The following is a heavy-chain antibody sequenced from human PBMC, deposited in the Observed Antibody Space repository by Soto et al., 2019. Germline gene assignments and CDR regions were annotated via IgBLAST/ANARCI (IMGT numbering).Heavy chain of an antibody. CDR2: IYYSGST. J-gene: IGHJ4*02. V-gene: IGHV4-4*02. CDR1: GSSISSGYW. CDR3: AGFRSSRSGFDY. Sequence: PSETLSLTCAVPGSSISSGYWWSWVHQSPGKGLEWIGEIYYSGSTNYNPSLKSRVTISVDKSKNQFSLKVSSVTAADMAMYYCAGFRSSRSGFDYWGQGTLVTVSS. D-gene: IGHD6-6*01.